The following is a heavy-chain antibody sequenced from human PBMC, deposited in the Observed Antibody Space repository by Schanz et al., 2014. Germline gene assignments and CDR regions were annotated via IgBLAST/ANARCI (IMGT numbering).Heavy chain of an antibody. CDR2: IIPILGIA. CDR3: ASSGAGYSSSWDFDY. J-gene: IGHJ4*02. CDR1: GYTFSDYG. Sequence: VQLEQSGAEVKKPGASVKVSCKTSGYTFSDYGITWVRQAPGQGLEWMGRIIPILGIANYAQKFQGRVTITADKSTFTAYMDVSSLRSEDTAVYYCASSGAGYSSSWDFDYWGQGTLVTVSS. D-gene: IGHD6-13*01. V-gene: IGHV1-69*02.